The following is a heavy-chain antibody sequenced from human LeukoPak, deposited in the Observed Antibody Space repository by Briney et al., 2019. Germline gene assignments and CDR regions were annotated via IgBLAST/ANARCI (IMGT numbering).Heavy chain of an antibody. CDR3: IPHGYSGAYYFDY. CDR2: ISTSGST. CDR1: RGSISGSIRSYY. Sequence: SETLSLTCTVSRGSISGSIRSYYWSWLRQPPGKGLEWIGYISTSGSTNSNPSLRSRVTISVDTSKNQFFLNLSSVSAADTAVYARIPHGYSGAYYFDYWGQGTLVTVSP. V-gene: IGHV4-4*09. J-gene: IGHJ4*02. D-gene: IGHD5-12*01.